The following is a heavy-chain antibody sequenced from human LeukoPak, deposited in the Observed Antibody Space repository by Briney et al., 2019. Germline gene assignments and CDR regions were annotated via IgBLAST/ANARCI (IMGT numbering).Heavy chain of an antibody. J-gene: IGHJ5*02. V-gene: IGHV1-69*04. D-gene: IGHD3-16*02. CDR2: IIPILGIA. CDR3: AGNPYDYVWGSYRDNWFDP. Sequence: SVKVSCKASGCTFSSYAISWVRQAPGQGLEWMGRIIPILGIANYAQKFQGRVTITADKSTSTAYMELSSLRSEDTAVYYCAGNPYDYVWGSYRDNWFDPWGQGTLVTVSS. CDR1: GCTFSSYA.